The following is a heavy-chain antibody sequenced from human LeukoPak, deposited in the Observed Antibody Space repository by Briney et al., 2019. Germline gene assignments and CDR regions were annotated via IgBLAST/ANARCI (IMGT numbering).Heavy chain of an antibody. CDR1: GYTFTSYD. V-gene: IGHV1-8*01. CDR2: MNPNSGNT. J-gene: IGHJ6*03. Sequence: ASVKVSCKASGYTFTSYDINWVRQATGQGLEWMGWMNPNSGNTGYAQKFQGRVTMTRNTSISTAHMELSSLRSEDTAVYYCARGVQTTVTSYYYYYYMDVWGKGTTVTVSS. D-gene: IGHD4-11*01. CDR3: ARGVQTTVTSYYYYYYMDV.